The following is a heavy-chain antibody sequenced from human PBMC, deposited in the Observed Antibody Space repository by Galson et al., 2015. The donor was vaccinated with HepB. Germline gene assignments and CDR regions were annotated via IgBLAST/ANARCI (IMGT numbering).Heavy chain of an antibody. J-gene: IGHJ4*02. D-gene: IGHD3-3*02. Sequence: SLRLSCALSGFTVTNAWMTWVRQAPGKGLEWVGRVRHKARRYTTDYVASVEGRFTISRDDSKNSLYLQMDSLKTEDTAVYYCSRTLPGIDLDYWGQGTLVTVSS. V-gene: IGHV3-72*01. CDR3: SRTLPGIDLDY. CDR2: VRHKARRYTT. CDR1: GFTVTNAW.